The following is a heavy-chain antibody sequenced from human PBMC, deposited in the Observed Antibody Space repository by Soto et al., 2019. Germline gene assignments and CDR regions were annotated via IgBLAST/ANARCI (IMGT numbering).Heavy chain of an antibody. CDR1: GGSISSSSYY. J-gene: IGHJ5*02. CDR2: IYYSGST. D-gene: IGHD3-16*02. CDR3: ARFVVSYGGVIVLNCFDP. V-gene: IGHV4-39*01. Sequence: SETLSLTCTVSGGSISSSSYYWGWIRQPPGKGLEWIGSIYYSGSTYYNPSLKSRVTISVDTPKNQFSLKLSSVTAADTAVYYCARFVVSYGGVIVLNCFDPWGQGTLVTVS.